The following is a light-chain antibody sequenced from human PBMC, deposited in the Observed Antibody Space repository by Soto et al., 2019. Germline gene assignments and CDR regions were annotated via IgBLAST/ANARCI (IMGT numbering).Light chain of an antibody. CDR3: QSCDSSLSGSV. CDR2: GNN. J-gene: IGLJ3*02. V-gene: IGLV1-40*01. CDR1: SSNIGAGYY. Sequence: QSVLTQPPSVSGAPGQRVTLSCTGSSSNIGAGYYVHWYQQLPGTAPQLLIYGNNNRPSGVPDRSSGSKSGTSASLAITGLQAEDAADYYCQSCDSSLSGSVFGGGTKRTVL.